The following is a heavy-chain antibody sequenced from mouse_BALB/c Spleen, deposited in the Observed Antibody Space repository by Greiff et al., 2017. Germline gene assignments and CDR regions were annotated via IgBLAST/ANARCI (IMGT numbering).Heavy chain of an antibody. D-gene: IGHD1-1*01. V-gene: IGHV3-8*02. J-gene: IGHJ1*01. CDR2: ISYSGST. Sequence: EVQLVESGPSLVKPSQTLSLTCSVTGDSITSGYWNWIRKFPGNKLEYMGYISYSGSTYYNPSLKSRISITRDTSKNQYYLQLNSVTTEDTATYYCAREGVLRWYFDVWGAGTTVTVSS. CDR3: AREGVLRWYFDV. CDR1: GDSITSGY.